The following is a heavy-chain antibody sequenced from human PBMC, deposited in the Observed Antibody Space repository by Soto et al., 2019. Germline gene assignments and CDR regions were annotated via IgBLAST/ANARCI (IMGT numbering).Heavy chain of an antibody. CDR3: ARVVGATFHNWFDP. V-gene: IGHV1-69*01. D-gene: IGHD1-26*01. Sequence: VKVSCKASGGTFSSYAISWVRQAPGQGLEWMGGIIPIFGTANYAQKFQGRVTITADESTSTAYMELSSLRSEDTAVYCCARVVGATFHNWFDPWGQGTLVTVSS. J-gene: IGHJ5*02. CDR1: GGTFSSYA. CDR2: IIPIFGTA.